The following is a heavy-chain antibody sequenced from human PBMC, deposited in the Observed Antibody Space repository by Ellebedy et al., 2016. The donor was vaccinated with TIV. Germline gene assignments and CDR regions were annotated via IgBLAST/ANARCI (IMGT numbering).Heavy chain of an antibody. CDR3: AKDGTSCYDY. CDR2: ISGSGGST. J-gene: IGHJ4*02. CDR1: GFTFSSHA. D-gene: IGHD2-2*01. Sequence: GESLKISCEASGFTFSSHAMSWVRQAPGKGLEWVSAISGSGGSTYYADSVKGRFTISRDNSKNTLYLQMNSLRAEDTAVYYCAKDGTSCYDYWGQGTLVTVSS. V-gene: IGHV3-23*01.